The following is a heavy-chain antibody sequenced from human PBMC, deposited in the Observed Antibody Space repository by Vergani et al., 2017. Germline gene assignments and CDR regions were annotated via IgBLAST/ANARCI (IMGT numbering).Heavy chain of an antibody. V-gene: IGHV3-66*02. CDR1: GFTVSSNY. CDR3: ASQPALLYCSGGSCYSWFDP. J-gene: IGHJ5*02. Sequence: EVQLVESGGGLVQPGGSLRLSCAASGFTVSSNYMSWVRQAPGKGLEWVSVIYSGGSTYYADSVKGRFTISRDNSKNTLYLQMNSLRAEDTAVYYCASQPALLYCSGGSCYSWFDPWGQGTLVTVSS. D-gene: IGHD2-15*01. CDR2: IYSGGST.